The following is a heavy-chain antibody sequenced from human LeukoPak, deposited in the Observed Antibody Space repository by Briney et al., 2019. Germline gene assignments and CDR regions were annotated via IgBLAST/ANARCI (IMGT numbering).Heavy chain of an antibody. CDR2: IYSGGST. D-gene: IGHD1-1*01. CDR3: ARVLERRKGFDY. CDR1: GFTVSSNY. V-gene: IGHV3-53*01. J-gene: IGHJ4*02. Sequence: GGSLRLSCAASGFTVSSNYMSWVRQVPGKGLEWVSVIYSGGSTYYADSVKGRFTISRDNSKNTLYLQMNSLRAEDTAVYYCARVLERRKGFDYWGQGTLVTVSS.